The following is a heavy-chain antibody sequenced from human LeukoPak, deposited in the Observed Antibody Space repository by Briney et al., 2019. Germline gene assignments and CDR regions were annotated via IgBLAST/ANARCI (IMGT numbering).Heavy chain of an antibody. CDR1: GFTFSSYW. CDR2: INSDGSST. CDR3: ARGAAAGSSDAEYYYYYGMDV. Sequence: GGSLRLSCAASGFTFSSYWMHWVCQAPGKGLVWVSRINSDGSSTSYADSVKGRFTISRDNAKNTLYLQMNSLRAEDTAVYYCARGAAAGSSDAEYYYYYGMDVWGQGTLVTVSS. J-gene: IGHJ6*02. V-gene: IGHV3-74*01. D-gene: IGHD6-13*01.